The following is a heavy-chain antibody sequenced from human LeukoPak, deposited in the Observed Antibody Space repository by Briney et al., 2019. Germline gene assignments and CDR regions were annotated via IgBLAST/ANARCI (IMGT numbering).Heavy chain of an antibody. CDR1: GYTFTGYY. V-gene: IGHV1-2*02. CDR3: ARFPRIVATKPSLSDDY. D-gene: IGHD5-12*01. J-gene: IGHJ4*02. Sequence: GASVKVSCKASGYTFTGYYMHWVRQAPGQGLEWMGWINPNSGGTNYAQKFQGRVTMTRDTSISTAYMELSRLRSDDTAVYYCARFPRIVATKPSLSDDYWGQGTLVTVSS. CDR2: INPNSGGT.